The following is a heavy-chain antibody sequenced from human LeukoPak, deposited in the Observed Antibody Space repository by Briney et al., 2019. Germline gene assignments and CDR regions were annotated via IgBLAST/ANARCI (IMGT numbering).Heavy chain of an antibody. V-gene: IGHV3-11*01. CDR3: AREATVTTPYFRY. CDR2: ISSSGSTI. J-gene: IGHJ4*02. Sequence: GGSLRLSCAASGFTFSDYYMSWIRQAPGEGLEWVSYISSSGSTIYYADSVKGRFTISRDNAKNSLYLQMNSLRAEDTAVYYCAREATVTTPYFRYWGQGTLVTVSS. D-gene: IGHD4-17*01. CDR1: GFTFSDYY.